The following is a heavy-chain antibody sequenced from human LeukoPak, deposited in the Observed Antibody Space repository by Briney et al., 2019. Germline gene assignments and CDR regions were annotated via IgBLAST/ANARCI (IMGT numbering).Heavy chain of an antibody. D-gene: IGHD6-13*01. V-gene: IGHV3-74*01. CDR1: VFTFSSYW. CDR2: INSDGGIT. Sequence: GGSLRLSCAASVFTFSSYWIHWVRHAPGTGLVWVSRINSDGGITDYADSVKGRFTISRDNSKNTLYLQMGSLRAEDMAVYYCARDVYSSSWYYFDYWGQGTLVTVSS. CDR3: ARDVYSSSWYYFDY. J-gene: IGHJ4*02.